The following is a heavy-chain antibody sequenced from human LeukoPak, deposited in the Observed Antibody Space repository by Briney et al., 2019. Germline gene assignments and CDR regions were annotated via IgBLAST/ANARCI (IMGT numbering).Heavy chain of an antibody. V-gene: IGHV4-34*01. D-gene: IGHD3-22*01. CDR3: ARRRYYYDSSGYYYYYYMDV. J-gene: IGHJ6*03. CDR1: GGSFSGYY. CDR2: INHSGST. Sequence: SGTLSLTCAVYGGSFSGYYWSWIRQPPGKGLEWIGEINHSGSTNYNPSLKSRVTISVDTSKNQFSPKLSSVTAADTAVYYCARRRYYYDSSGYYYYYYMDVWGKGTTVTIPS.